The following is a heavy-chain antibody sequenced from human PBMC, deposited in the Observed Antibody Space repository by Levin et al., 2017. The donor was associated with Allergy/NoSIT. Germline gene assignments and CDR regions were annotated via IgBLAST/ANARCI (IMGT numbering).Heavy chain of an antibody. CDR2: IDYSGGT. V-gene: IGHV4-34*01. CDR3: ARGGRGDSSGYYLRTFDI. Sequence: PGGSLRLSCAVFGGSLSGKKWSWIRQTPGKGLEWIGEIDYSGGTNYNPSLKSRLTISLDTSQNQFSLKVNSVTAADTAVYYCARGGRGDSSGYYLRTFDIWGLGTTVTISP. CDR1: GGSLSGKK. J-gene: IGHJ3*02. D-gene: IGHD3-22*01.